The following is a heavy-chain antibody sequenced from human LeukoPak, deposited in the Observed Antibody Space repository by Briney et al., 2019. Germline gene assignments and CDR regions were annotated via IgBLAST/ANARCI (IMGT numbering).Heavy chain of an antibody. CDR3: ARGTAVLYYYYMDV. Sequence: SETLSLTCTVSGGSISSYYWSWIRQPAGKGLEWIGRIYTSGSTNYNPSLKSRVTISVDTSKNQFSLKLSSVTAADTAVYYCARGTAVLYYYYMDVWGKGTTVTVSS. CDR2: IYTSGST. V-gene: IGHV4-4*07. D-gene: IGHD3-10*01. J-gene: IGHJ6*03. CDR1: GGSISSYY.